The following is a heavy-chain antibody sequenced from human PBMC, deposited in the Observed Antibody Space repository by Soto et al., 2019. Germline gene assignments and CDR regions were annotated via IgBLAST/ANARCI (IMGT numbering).Heavy chain of an antibody. V-gene: IGHV1-18*01. CDR3: ARVIYGGNHPAEYFQH. CDR1: GYTFTSYG. J-gene: IGHJ1*01. Sequence: GASVKVSCKASGYTFTSYGISWVRQAPGQGLEWMGWISAYNGNTNYAQKLQGRVTMTTDTSTSTAYMELRSLRSDDTAVYYCARVIYGGNHPAEYFQHWGQGTLVTVS. D-gene: IGHD2-15*01. CDR2: ISAYNGNT.